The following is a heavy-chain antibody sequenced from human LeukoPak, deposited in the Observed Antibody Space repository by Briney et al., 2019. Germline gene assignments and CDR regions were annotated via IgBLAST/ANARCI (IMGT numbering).Heavy chain of an antibody. V-gene: IGHV3-9*03. CDR3: AKDGGSSNWYYFDY. D-gene: IGHD6-13*01. CDR1: GFTFDDYA. CDR2: ISWNSGNM. J-gene: IGHJ4*02. Sequence: GGSLRLSCAASGFTFDDYAMHWVRQAPGKGLEWVSGISWNSGNMGYADSVKGRFTISRDNAKNSLYLQMNSLRAEDMALYYCAKDGGSSNWYYFDYWGQGTLVTVSS.